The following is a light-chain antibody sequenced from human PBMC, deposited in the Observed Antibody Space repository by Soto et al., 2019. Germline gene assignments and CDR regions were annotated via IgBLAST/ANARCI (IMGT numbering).Light chain of an antibody. V-gene: IGKV1-5*01. Sequence: DIPMTQSPSTLSASVGDRVTITCRASQSISSWLAWYQQKPGKAPKLLIYDASSLESGVPSRFSGSGSGTEFTLTISSLQPDDFATYYCQQRSNWPRTFGQGTKVEIK. CDR3: QQRSNWPRT. CDR2: DAS. J-gene: IGKJ1*01. CDR1: QSISSW.